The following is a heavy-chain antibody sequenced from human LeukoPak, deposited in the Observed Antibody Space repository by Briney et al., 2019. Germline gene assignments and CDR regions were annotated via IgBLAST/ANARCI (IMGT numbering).Heavy chain of an antibody. CDR2: IYSDDRT. V-gene: IGHV3-53*01. Sequence: PGGSLRLSCAASGFTVISNYMSWVRQAPGKGLEWVSIIYSDDRTYYADSVKGRFTISRDNPKNTLYLQMNSLRAEDTAVHFCARVHPQSGYFDYWGQGTLVTVSS. J-gene: IGHJ4*02. CDR1: GFTVISNY. CDR3: ARVHPQSGYFDY.